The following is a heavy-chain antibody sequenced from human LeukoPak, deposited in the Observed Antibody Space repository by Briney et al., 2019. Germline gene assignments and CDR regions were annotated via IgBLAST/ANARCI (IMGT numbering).Heavy chain of an antibody. V-gene: IGHV3-48*01. CDR1: GFTFSSYI. J-gene: IGHJ4*02. Sequence: GGSLRLSCAASGFTFSSYIMNWVRQAPGKGLEWVSYISSSSSTIYYADSVKGRFTISRDNAKNSLYLQMNSLRAEDTAVYYCARDNYGDYTPYFDYWGQGTLVTVSS. CDR3: ARDNYGDYTPYFDY. D-gene: IGHD4-17*01. CDR2: ISSSSSTI.